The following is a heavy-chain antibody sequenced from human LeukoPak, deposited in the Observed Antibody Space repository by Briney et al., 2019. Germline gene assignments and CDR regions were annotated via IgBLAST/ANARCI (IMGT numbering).Heavy chain of an antibody. J-gene: IGHJ5*02. D-gene: IGHD3-22*01. CDR2: INWNGVST. Sequence: GGSLRLSCAASGFIFGDYGMSWVRQAPEKGLEWVSGINWNGVSTHYADSVRGRFTISRDNSKNSLYLQMNSLRVEDTAFYYCARDDLLHRNWFDPWGQGTLVTVSS. CDR1: GFIFGDYG. V-gene: IGHV3-20*04. CDR3: ARDDLLHRNWFDP.